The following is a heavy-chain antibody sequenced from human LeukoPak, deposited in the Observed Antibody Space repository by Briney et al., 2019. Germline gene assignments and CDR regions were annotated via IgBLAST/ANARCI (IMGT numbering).Heavy chain of an antibody. D-gene: IGHD3-3*01. J-gene: IGHJ6*03. CDR3: ARGGEAYYDFWSGYYYYYYMDV. CDR1: GGSISSHY. CDR2: IYYSGST. Sequence: SETLSLTCTVSGGSISSHYWSWIRQPPGKGLEWIGYIYYSGSTNYNPSLKSRVTISVDTSKNQFSLKLSSVTAADTVVYYCARGGEAYYDFWSGYYYYYYMDVWGKGTTVTVSS. V-gene: IGHV4-59*11.